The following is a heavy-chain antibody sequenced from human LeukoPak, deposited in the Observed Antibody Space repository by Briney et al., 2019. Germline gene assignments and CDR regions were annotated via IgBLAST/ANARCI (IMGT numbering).Heavy chain of an antibody. J-gene: IGHJ4*02. CDR3: AREDPLVAARGLDY. CDR2: IYTSGST. Sequence: PSETLSLTCTVSGGSISSGSYYWRWIRQPAGKGLEWIGRIYTSGSTNYNPSLKSRLTMSVDTSKNQFSLRLSSVTAADTAVYYCAREDPLVAARGLDYWGQGTLVTVSS. V-gene: IGHV4-61*02. D-gene: IGHD2-15*01. CDR1: GGSISSGSYY.